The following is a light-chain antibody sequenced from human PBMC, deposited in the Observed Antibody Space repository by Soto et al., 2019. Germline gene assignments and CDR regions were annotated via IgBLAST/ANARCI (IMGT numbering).Light chain of an antibody. Sequence: EIVLTQSPATLSLSPGERATLSCRASQSVSGKLAWYQQKPGQAPRLLIYGASSRPTGIPDRFSGSGSGTDFTLTISRLEPEDFAVYYCQQYGSSSTFGQGTRLEIK. V-gene: IGKV3-20*01. J-gene: IGKJ5*01. CDR1: QSVSGK. CDR2: GAS. CDR3: QQYGSSST.